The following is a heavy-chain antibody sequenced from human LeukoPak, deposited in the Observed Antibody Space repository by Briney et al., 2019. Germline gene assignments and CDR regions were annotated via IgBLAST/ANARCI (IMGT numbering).Heavy chain of an antibody. D-gene: IGHD3-9*01. Sequence: GRSLRLSCAASGFTFDDYAMHWVRQAPGKGLEWVSGISWNSGSIGYADSVKGRFTISRDNAKNSLYLQMNSLRAEDTAVCYCARGKLDWLFPFDYWGQGTLVTVSS. CDR1: GFTFDDYA. CDR2: ISWNSGSI. V-gene: IGHV3-9*01. J-gene: IGHJ4*02. CDR3: ARGKLDWLFPFDY.